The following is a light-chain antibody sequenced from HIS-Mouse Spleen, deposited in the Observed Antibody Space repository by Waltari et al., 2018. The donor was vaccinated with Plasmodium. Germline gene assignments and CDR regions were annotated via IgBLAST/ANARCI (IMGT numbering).Light chain of an antibody. CDR2: EDS. Sequence: SYELTQPPSVSVSPGQSARIPCSGDALPKKYAYWYQHKSSQAPVLVIYEDSKRPSGIPGRFSGSSSGTMATLTISGAQVEDEADYYCYSTDSSGNHRVFGGGTKLTVL. V-gene: IGLV3-10*01. CDR1: ALPKKY. CDR3: YSTDSSGNHRV. J-gene: IGLJ3*02.